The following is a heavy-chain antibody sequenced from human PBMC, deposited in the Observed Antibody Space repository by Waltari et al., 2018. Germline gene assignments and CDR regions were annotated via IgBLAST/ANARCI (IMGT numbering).Heavy chain of an antibody. Sequence: EVQLVESGGGLVQPGGSLRLSCAASGFTFSSYSRTGGRQAPGRGRDWVSYMSSSRTIYYADCVKGRFTMSRDNAKNSLYLQMNSLRAEDTAVYYCGLGSYFDYWGQGTLVTVSS. D-gene: IGHD1-26*01. V-gene: IGHV3-48*04. J-gene: IGHJ4*02. CDR3: GLGSYFDY. CDR1: GFTFSSYS. CDR2: MSSSRTI.